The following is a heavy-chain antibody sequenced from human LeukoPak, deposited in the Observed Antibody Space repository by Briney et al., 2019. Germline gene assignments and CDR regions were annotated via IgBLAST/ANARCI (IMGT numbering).Heavy chain of an antibody. J-gene: IGHJ4*02. CDR2: NIPIFGTA. CDR3: ARSGGGYDFWGGYHYYFDY. CDR1: GGTFSSYA. Sequence: GASVKVSCKASGGTFSSYAICWVRQAPGQGREWMGGNIPIFGTANYAQKFQGRVTITADESTSTAYMELSSLRSEDTAVYYCARSGGGYDFWGGYHYYFDYWGQGTLVTVSS. D-gene: IGHD3-3*01. V-gene: IGHV1-69*13.